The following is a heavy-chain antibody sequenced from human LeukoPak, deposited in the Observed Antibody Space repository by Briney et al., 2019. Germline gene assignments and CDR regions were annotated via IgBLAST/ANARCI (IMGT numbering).Heavy chain of an antibody. CDR1: GASISSHY. CDR2: MYTSGGI. Sequence: PSETLSLTCTVSGASISSHYWSWIRQPAGKGLEWIGRMYTSGGINHNPSLKSRVTMSVDTSKNQFSLRLNSMTAADTAVYYCARDLGSNWYFGAFDIWGQGTVVTVSS. V-gene: IGHV4-4*07. D-gene: IGHD6-13*01. J-gene: IGHJ3*02. CDR3: ARDLGSNWYFGAFDI.